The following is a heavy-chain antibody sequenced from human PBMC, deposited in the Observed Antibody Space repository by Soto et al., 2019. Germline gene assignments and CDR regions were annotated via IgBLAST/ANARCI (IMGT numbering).Heavy chain of an antibody. CDR3: ARGPRDIVVVPAAVGFDP. CDR1: GYTSTSYD. Sequence: GASVXVSCKASGYTSTSYDINWVRQATGQGLEWMGWMNPNSGNTGYAQKFQGRVTMTRNTSISTAYMELSSLRSEDTAVYYCARGPRDIVVVPAAVGFDPWGQGTLVTVSS. D-gene: IGHD2-2*01. V-gene: IGHV1-8*01. J-gene: IGHJ5*02. CDR2: MNPNSGNT.